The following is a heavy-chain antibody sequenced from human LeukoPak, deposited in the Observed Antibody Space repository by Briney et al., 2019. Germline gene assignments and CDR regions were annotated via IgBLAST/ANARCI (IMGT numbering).Heavy chain of an antibody. V-gene: IGHV4-59*01. D-gene: IGHD5-18*01. J-gene: IGHJ3*02. CDR2: IYYSGST. Sequence: SETLFLTCTVSGGSISSYYWSWIRQPPGKGLEWIGYIYYSGSTNYNPSLKSRVTISVDTSKNQFSLNLSSVTAADTAVYYCARGGYSYPLDAFDIWGQGTMVTVSS. CDR3: ARGGYSYPLDAFDI. CDR1: GGSISSYY.